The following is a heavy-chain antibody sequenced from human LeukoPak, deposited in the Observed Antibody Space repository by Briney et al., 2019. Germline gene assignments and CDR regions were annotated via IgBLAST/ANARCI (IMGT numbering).Heavy chain of an antibody. CDR3: ARNRYYDSSGYYLGEYDY. J-gene: IGHJ4*02. Sequence: PSETLSLTCAVSGYSISSGYYWGWIRQPPGKGLEWIGSIYHSGSTYYNPSLKSRVTISVDTSKNQFSLKLSSVTAADTAVYYCARNRYYDSSGYYLGEYDYWGQGTLVTVSS. CDR2: IYHSGST. V-gene: IGHV4-38-2*01. D-gene: IGHD3-22*01. CDR1: GYSISSGYY.